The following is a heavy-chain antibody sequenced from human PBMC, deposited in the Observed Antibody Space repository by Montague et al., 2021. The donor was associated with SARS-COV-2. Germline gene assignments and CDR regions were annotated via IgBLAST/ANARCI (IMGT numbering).Heavy chain of an antibody. CDR1: GDSVSSNSAT. D-gene: IGHD6-13*01. J-gene: IGHJ4*02. CDR3: VRGIEAAGSYDY. Sequence: CAISGDSVSSNSATWNWIRQSPSRGLEWLGRTYYRSMWKSDYARSVKSRIAINPDTSKNQFSLQLSSVTPEDTALYYCVRGIEAAGSYDYWGQGTQSPSP. CDR2: TYYRSMWKS. V-gene: IGHV6-1*01.